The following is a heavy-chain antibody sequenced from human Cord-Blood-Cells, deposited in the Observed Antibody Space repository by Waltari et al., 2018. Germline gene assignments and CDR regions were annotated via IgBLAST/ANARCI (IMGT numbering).Heavy chain of an antibody. CDR1: GGSFSGYY. Sequence: QVQLQQWGAGLLKPSETLSLTCAVYGGSFSGYYWSWIRQPPGKGLEWIGEINHSGSTNYNPSLKSRVTISVATSKNQFSLKLSSVTAADTAVYYCATAFPGIAAAGTEYFQHWGQGTLVTVSS. J-gene: IGHJ1*01. V-gene: IGHV4-34*01. CDR2: INHSGST. CDR3: ATAFPGIAAAGTEYFQH. D-gene: IGHD6-13*01.